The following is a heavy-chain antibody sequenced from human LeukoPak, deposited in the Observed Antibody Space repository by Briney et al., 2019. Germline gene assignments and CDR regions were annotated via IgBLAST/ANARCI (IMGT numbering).Heavy chain of an antibody. CDR3: AKGHSLNGGKDAFDI. CDR1: GFTFDDYA. CDR2: ISWNSGSI. D-gene: IGHD4-23*01. V-gene: IGHV3-9*03. Sequence: PGGSLRLSCAASGFTFDDYAMHWVRQAPGKGLEWVSGISWNSGSIGYADSVKGRFTISRDNAKNSLYLQMNSLRAEDMALYYCAKGHSLNGGKDAFDIWGQGTMVTVSS. J-gene: IGHJ3*02.